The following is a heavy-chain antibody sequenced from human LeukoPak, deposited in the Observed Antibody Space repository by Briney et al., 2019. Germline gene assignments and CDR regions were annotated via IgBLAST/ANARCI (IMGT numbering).Heavy chain of an antibody. J-gene: IGHJ4*02. Sequence: PGGSLRLSCAASGFTFSSYAMSWVRQAPGKGLEWVSAISGSGGGTYYADSVKGRFTISRDNSKNTLYLQMNTLRTEDTAVYYCARNLVGSGYYFDYWGQGTLVTVSS. V-gene: IGHV3-23*01. CDR3: ARNLVGSGYYFDY. CDR2: ISGSGGGT. CDR1: GFTFSSYA. D-gene: IGHD3-22*01.